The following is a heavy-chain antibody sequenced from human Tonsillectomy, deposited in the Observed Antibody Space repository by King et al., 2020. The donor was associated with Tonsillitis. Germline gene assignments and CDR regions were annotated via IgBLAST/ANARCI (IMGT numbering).Heavy chain of an antibody. CDR1: GFTFSSYG. CDR3: AKDRQSLYYYYGMDV. J-gene: IGHJ6*02. D-gene: IGHD6-19*01. CDR2: XXYDGSXX. Sequence: VQLVESGGGVVQPGGSLRLSCEVSGFTFSSYGMYWVRXAPGKGLEWVXXXXYDGSXXYXXXSVKGRFXISRDXSKNTLYLQMNXXRAEDTAVYYCAKDRQSLYYYYGMDVWGQGTTVTVSS. V-gene: IGHV3-30*02.